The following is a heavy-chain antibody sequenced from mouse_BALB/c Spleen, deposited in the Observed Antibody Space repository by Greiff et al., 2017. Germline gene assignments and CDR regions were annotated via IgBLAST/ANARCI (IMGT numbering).Heavy chain of an antibody. CDR3: ASRNRYGAMDY. CDR2: IDPENGNT. Sequence: VQLKESGAELVRPGALVKLSCKASGFNIKDYYMHWVKQRPEQGLEWIGWIDPENGNTIYDPKFQGKASITADTSSNTAYLQLSSLTSEDTAVYYCASRNRYGAMDYWGQGTSVTVSS. V-gene: IGHV14-1*02. J-gene: IGHJ4*01. CDR1: GFNIKDYY. D-gene: IGHD2-14*01.